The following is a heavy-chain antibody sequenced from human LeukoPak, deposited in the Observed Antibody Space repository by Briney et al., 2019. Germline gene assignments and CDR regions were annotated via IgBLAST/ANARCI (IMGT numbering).Heavy chain of an antibody. CDR3: ARATDTGNYYFDY. CDR2: VYHSGTT. V-gene: IGHV4-38-2*02. CDR1: GYSISSGYY. J-gene: IGHJ4*02. Sequence: SETLSLTCTVSGYSISSGYYWGWIRQPPEKGLEWIGNVYHSGTTYYNPSLRSRVTISVDSSKNQFSLKLSSVTAADTAVYYCARATDTGNYYFDYWGQGTLVTVSS. D-gene: IGHD3-10*01.